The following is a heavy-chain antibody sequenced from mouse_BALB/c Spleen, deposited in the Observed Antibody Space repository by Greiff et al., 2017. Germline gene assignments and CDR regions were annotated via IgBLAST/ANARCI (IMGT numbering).Heavy chain of an antibody. D-gene: IGHD2-4*01. CDR2: ISSGGST. CDR3: ASVDYDDEGFAY. Sequence: EVQRVESGGGLVKPGGSLKLSCAASGFTFSSYAMSWVRQTPEKRLEWVASISSGGSTYYPDSVKGRFTISRDNARNILYLQMSSLRSEDTAMYYCASVDYDDEGFAYWGQGTLVTVSA. J-gene: IGHJ3*01. V-gene: IGHV5-6-5*01. CDR1: GFTFSSYA.